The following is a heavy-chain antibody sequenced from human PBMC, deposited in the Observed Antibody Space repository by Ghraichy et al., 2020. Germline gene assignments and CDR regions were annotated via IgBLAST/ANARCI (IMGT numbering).Heavy chain of an antibody. CDR2: IYYSGST. J-gene: IGHJ5*02. CDR1: GGSISSSSYY. Sequence: SETLSLTCTVSGGSISSSSYYWGWIRQPPGKGLEWIGSIYYSGSTYYNPSLKSRVTISVDTSKNQFSLKLSSVTAADTAVYYCANTRVPVLRYSPPGWFDPWGQGTLVTVSS. CDR3: ANTRVPVLRYSPPGWFDP. V-gene: IGHV4-39*01. D-gene: IGHD3-9*01.